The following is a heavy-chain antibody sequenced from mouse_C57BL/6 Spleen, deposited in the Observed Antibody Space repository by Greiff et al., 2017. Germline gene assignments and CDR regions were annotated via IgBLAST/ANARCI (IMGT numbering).Heavy chain of an antibody. J-gene: IGHJ1*03. Sequence: EVKVVESGGGLVKPGGSLKLSCAASGFTFSDYGMHWVRQAPEKGLEWVAYISSGSSTIYYADTVKGRFTISRDNAKNTLFLQMTSLRSEDTAMYYCARVYDYGWYFDVWGTGTTVTVSS. D-gene: IGHD2-4*01. V-gene: IGHV5-17*01. CDR1: GFTFSDYG. CDR2: ISSGSSTI. CDR3: ARVYDYGWYFDV.